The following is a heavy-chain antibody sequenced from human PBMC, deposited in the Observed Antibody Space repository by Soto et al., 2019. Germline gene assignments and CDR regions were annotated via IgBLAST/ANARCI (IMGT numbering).Heavy chain of an antibody. Sequence: GGSLRLSCAASGFTFSSYGMHWVRQAPGKGLEWVSAISGSGGSTYYADSVKGRFTISRDNSKNTLYLQMNSLRAEDTAVYYCATDGGNYAPYYYYYYYMAVSAKGPTVTVSS. V-gene: IGHV3-23*01. CDR2: ISGSGGST. J-gene: IGHJ6*03. CDR1: GFTFSSYG. CDR3: ATDGGNYAPYYYYYYYMAV. D-gene: IGHD3-16*01.